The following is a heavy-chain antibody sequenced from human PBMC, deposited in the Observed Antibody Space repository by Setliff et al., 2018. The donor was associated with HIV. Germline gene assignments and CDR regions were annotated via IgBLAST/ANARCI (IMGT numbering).Heavy chain of an antibody. CDR1: GDSISSSAYY. J-gene: IGHJ5*02. Sequence: SETLSLTCTVSGDSISSSAYYWGWIRQPPGKGLEWIGSMHNSGSTNYNPSLQNRVTISVDSSKNQFSLKLTSVTAADAAIYYCARQFPPYHSGAHYSDLWSQGTLVTVSS. V-gene: IGHV4-39*07. CDR3: ARQFPPYHSGAHYSDL. CDR2: MHNSGST. D-gene: IGHD6-19*01.